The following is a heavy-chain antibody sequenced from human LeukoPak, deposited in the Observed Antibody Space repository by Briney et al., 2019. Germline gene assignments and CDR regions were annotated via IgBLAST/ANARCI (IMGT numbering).Heavy chain of an antibody. D-gene: IGHD6-13*01. J-gene: IGHJ4*02. V-gene: IGHV4-34*01. CDR3: ARQSEGIAAAGTFYY. CDR2: INHSGST. CDR1: GGSLSGYY. Sequence: SETLSLTCAVYGGSLSGYYWSWIRQPPGKGLEWIGEINHSGSTNYNPSLKSRVTISVDTSKNQFSLKLSSVTAADTAVYYCARQSEGIAAAGTFYYWGQGTLVTVSS.